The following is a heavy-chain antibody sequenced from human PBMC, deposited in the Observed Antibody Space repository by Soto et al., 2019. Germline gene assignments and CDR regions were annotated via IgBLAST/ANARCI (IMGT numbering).Heavy chain of an antibody. CDR2: IYYSGST. D-gene: IGHD6-13*01. J-gene: IGHJ4*02. CDR1: GGSISSSSYY. V-gene: IGHV4-39*07. CDR3: ARYNAASGTYYFDY. Sequence: SETLSLTCTVSGGSISSSSYYWGWIRQPPGKGLEWIGSIYYSGSTYYNPSLKSRVTISVDTSKSQFSLRLTSVTAADTAVYFCARYNAASGTYYFDYWGRGALVTVSS.